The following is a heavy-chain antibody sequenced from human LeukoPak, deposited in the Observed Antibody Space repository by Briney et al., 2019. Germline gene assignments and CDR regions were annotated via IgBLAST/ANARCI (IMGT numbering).Heavy chain of an antibody. D-gene: IGHD1-26*01. V-gene: IGHV4-59*01. Sequence: SETLSLTCTVFGGSISSYYWSWIRQPPGKGLEWIGYIYYSGSTNYNPSLKSRVTISVDTPKNQFSLKLSSVTAADTAVYYCARGGLEWEPPGYYWGQGTLVTVSS. CDR3: ARGGLEWEPPGYY. J-gene: IGHJ4*02. CDR2: IYYSGST. CDR1: GGSISSYY.